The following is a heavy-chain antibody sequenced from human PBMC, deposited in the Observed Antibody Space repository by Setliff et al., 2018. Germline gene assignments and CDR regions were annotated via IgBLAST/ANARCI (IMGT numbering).Heavy chain of an antibody. V-gene: IGHV3-7*01. D-gene: IGHD4-17*01. Sequence: GGSLRLSCAASGFIFSSYWMNWVRQAPGKGLEWVANIKQDGSDKYYVDSVKGRFTISRDNAKNSLYLQMNSLRAEDTAVYYCARLRKDYGDYYYFDYWGQGTLVTVSS. J-gene: IGHJ4*02. CDR1: GFIFSSYW. CDR3: ARLRKDYGDYYYFDY. CDR2: IKQDGSDK.